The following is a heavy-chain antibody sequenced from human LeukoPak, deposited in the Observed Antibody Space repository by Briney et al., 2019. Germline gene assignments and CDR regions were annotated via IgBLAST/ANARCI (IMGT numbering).Heavy chain of an antibody. CDR1: GFTFSTYT. J-gene: IGHJ5*02. Sequence: GGSLRLSCAASGFTFSTYTIHWVRQAPGPGLERVAVVSHDGTNSFYADSVRGRFTISRDNSENTLYLQLNSLRPADTAVYYCAREAYSSFWRSYAHWFDPWGLGTLVTVSS. CDR3: AREAYSSFWRSYAHWFDP. CDR2: VSHDGTNS. V-gene: IGHV3-30*04. D-gene: IGHD3-16*01.